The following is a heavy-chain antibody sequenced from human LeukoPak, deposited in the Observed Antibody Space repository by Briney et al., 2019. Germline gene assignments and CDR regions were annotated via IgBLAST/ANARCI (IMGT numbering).Heavy chain of an antibody. J-gene: IGHJ4*02. CDR2: IYHSGST. V-gene: IGHV4-30-2*01. CDR3: ARSLIAAAPHADY. CDR1: GASISTNEFY. Sequence: PSETLSLTCTVSGASISTNEFYWTWIRQPPGKGLEWIGYIYHSGSTYYNPSLKSRVTISVDRSKNQFSLKLSSVTAADTAVYYCARSLIAAAPHADYWGQGTLVTVSS. D-gene: IGHD6-13*01.